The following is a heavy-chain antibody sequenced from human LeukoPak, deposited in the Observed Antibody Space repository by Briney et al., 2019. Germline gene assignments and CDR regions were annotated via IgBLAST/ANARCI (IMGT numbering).Heavy chain of an antibody. J-gene: IGHJ4*02. D-gene: IGHD1-1*01. Sequence: PGGSLRLSCAASGFSFHDYAMHWVRQAPGKGLEWVSGISWNSGSIGYADSVKGRFTISRDNSKNTLYLQMNSLRAEDTAVYYCAKDLNWPVDYWGQGTLVTVSS. CDR2: ISWNSGSI. CDR1: GFSFHDYA. CDR3: AKDLNWPVDY. V-gene: IGHV3-9*01.